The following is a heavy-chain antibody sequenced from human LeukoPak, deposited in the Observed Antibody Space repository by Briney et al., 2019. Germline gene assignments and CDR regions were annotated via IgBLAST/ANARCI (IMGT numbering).Heavy chain of an antibody. J-gene: IGHJ6*04. CDR1: GFNFSPYA. CDR2: ISGAGTI. CDR3: ARGNVLLWFGGIDV. D-gene: IGHD3-10*01. Sequence: GGSLRLSCIASGFNFSPYAMGWARQAPGKGLEWVSGISGAGTINYADSVRGRFTISRDNSKNTVYLQMNSLRAEDTAVYYCARGNVLLWFGGIDVWGKGTTVTVSS. V-gene: IGHV3-23*01.